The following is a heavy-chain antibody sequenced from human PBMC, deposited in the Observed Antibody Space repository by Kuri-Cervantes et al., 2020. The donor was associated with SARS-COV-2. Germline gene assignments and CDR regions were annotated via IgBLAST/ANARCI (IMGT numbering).Heavy chain of an antibody. CDR3: ARGGGVCSGGSCSPPFDY. CDR1: GGSFSGYY. V-gene: IGHV4-34*01. J-gene: IGHJ4*02. CDR2: INHSGST. Sequence: SQTLSLTSAVYGGSFSGYYWSWIRQPPGKGLEWIGEINHSGSTNYNPSLKSRVTISVDTSKNQFSLKLSSVTAADTAVYYCARGGGVCSGGSCSPPFDYWGQGTLVTVSS. D-gene: IGHD2-15*01.